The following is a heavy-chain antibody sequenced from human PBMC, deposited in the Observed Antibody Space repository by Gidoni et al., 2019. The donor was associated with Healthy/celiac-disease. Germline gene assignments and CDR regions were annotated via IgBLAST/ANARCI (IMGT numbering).Heavy chain of an antibody. CDR2: IYYSGST. Sequence: QLQRQESGPGLVKPSETLSLTGTVSGGPISSSTYYWGWIRQPPGKGLEWIGSIYYSGSTYYTPSLKSRVTISVDTSKNQFSLKLSSVTAADTAVYYCARRTPDYCGGDCPFDYWGQGTLVTVSS. V-gene: IGHV4-39*01. J-gene: IGHJ4*02. CDR3: ARRTPDYCGGDCPFDY. D-gene: IGHD2-21*01. CDR1: GGPISSSTYY.